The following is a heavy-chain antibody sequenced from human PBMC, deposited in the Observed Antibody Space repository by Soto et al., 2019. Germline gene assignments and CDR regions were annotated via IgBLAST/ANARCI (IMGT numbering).Heavy chain of an antibody. CDR2: TGSGTGPG. D-gene: IGHD2-15*01. V-gene: IGHV1-69*06. J-gene: IGHJ4*02. CDR3: ARRDSGGFYRFFDS. CDR1: GGSLSTNP. Sequence: VKVSCKASGGSLSTNPISWVRQAPGQGLEWMGGTGSGTGPGNHAQKFQGRLTVTADKSTSTVYMELTNLSSEDTAVYYCARRDSGGFYRFFDSWGQGTLVTVSS.